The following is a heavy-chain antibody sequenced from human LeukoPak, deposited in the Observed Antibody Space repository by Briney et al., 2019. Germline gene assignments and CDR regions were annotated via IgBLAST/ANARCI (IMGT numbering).Heavy chain of an antibody. D-gene: IGHD3-3*01. Sequence: TGGSLRLSCAASGFTFSSYWMSWVRQAPGKGLEWVANIKQDGSEKYYVDSVKGRFTITRGNAKNSLYLQMNSLRAEDTAVYYCARDVTIFGVVIIPYWYFDLWGRGTLVTVSS. CDR3: ARDVTIFGVVIIPYWYFDL. V-gene: IGHV3-7*01. CDR1: GFTFSSYW. J-gene: IGHJ2*01. CDR2: IKQDGSEK.